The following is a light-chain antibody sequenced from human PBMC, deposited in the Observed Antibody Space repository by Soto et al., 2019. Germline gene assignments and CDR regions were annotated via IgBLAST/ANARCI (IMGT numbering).Light chain of an antibody. Sequence: DIQMTQSPSSLSASAGDGVTITCRASQKINNYLNWYQQKPGKAPQVLIYAISRLEGGVPSRFSGSGSGTDFTLTITSLQPEDFATYYCQQSFSIPYTFGQGTKLEI. J-gene: IGKJ2*01. CDR2: AIS. V-gene: IGKV1-39*01. CDR1: QKINNY. CDR3: QQSFSIPYT.